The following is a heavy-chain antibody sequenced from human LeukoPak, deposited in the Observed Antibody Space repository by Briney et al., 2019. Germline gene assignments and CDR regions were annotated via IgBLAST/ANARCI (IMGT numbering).Heavy chain of an antibody. Sequence: SETLSLTCAVYGRSFSGYYWTWIRQTPGKGLEWIGEINHSGSTNYNPSLKSRVTISVDTSKNQFSLKLSSVTAADTAVYYCARGMRYSSSWYKVPFQHWGQGTLVTVSS. V-gene: IGHV4-34*01. D-gene: IGHD6-13*01. CDR2: INHSGST. CDR3: ARGMRYSSSWYKVPFQH. CDR1: GRSFSGYY. J-gene: IGHJ1*01.